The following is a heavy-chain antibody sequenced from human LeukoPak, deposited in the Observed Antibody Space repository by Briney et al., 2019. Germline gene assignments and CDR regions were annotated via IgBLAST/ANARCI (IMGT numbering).Heavy chain of an antibody. V-gene: IGHV3-23*01. CDR1: GFTFSSYA. CDR3: ARDLYSYGRFDY. CDR2: ISGSGGST. Sequence: GGSLSLPCAASGFTFSSYAMSWVRQAPGKGLEWVSAISGSGGSTYYADSVKGRFTISRDNSKNTLYLQMNSLRAEDTAVYYCARDLYSYGRFDYWGQGTLVTISS. D-gene: IGHD5-18*01. J-gene: IGHJ4*02.